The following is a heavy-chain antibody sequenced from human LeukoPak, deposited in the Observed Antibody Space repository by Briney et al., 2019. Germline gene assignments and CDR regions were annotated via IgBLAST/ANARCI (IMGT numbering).Heavy chain of an antibody. J-gene: IGHJ4*02. Sequence: SETLSLTCTVSGGSISSGGYYWSWIRQHPGKGLEWIGYIYYSGSTYYNPSLKSRVTISVDTSKNQFSPKLSSVTAADTAVYYCASLRDGYNFDYWGQGTLVTVSS. CDR2: IYYSGST. D-gene: IGHD5-24*01. CDR3: ASLRDGYNFDY. V-gene: IGHV4-31*03. CDR1: GGSISSGGYY.